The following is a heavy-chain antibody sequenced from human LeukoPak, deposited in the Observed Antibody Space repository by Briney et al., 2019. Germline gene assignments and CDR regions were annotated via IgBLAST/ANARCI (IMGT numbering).Heavy chain of an antibody. CDR2: IIPILGIA. CDR1: GGTFSSYA. V-gene: IGHV1-69*04. Sequence: SVKVSCKASGGTFSSYAISWVRQAPGQGLEWMGRIIPILGIANYAQKFQGRVTITADKSTSTAYMGLSSLRSEDTAVYYCAPGPPDGYCSGGSCYSSQDYWGQGTLVTVSS. J-gene: IGHJ4*02. D-gene: IGHD2-15*01. CDR3: APGPPDGYCSGGSCYSSQDY.